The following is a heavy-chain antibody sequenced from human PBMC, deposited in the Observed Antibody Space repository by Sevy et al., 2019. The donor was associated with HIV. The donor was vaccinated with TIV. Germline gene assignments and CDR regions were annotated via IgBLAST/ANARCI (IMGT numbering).Heavy chain of an antibody. D-gene: IGHD5-18*01. Sequence: GGSLRLSCAASGLTFSTYGMHWVRQAPGKGLEWVALISGDGSNTYYAGSVTGRFTISRDNSKNTLYLQMNSLRADDTAMYYCAKTYADTTMDLYYYDSRGQGTLVTVSS. CDR3: AKTYADTTMDLYYYDS. CDR1: GLTFSTYG. J-gene: IGHJ4*02. CDR2: ISGDGSNT. V-gene: IGHV3-30*18.